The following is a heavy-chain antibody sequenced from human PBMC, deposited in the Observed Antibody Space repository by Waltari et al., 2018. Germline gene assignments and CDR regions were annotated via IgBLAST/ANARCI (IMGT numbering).Heavy chain of an antibody. V-gene: IGHV3-74*01. CDR2: INGDGGST. CDR3: TRTRYCSTTTCQVDWFDP. Sequence: EVQLVESGGGLVQPGGSLRLSCAASGFTFRIYWMHWVRQAPGKGLVWGSRINGDGGSTSYADSVKGRFTISRDNANKTLYLQMNSLRAEDTAVYYCTRTRYCSTTTCQVDWFDPWGPGTLVTVSS. CDR1: GFTFRIYW. J-gene: IGHJ5*02. D-gene: IGHD2-2*01.